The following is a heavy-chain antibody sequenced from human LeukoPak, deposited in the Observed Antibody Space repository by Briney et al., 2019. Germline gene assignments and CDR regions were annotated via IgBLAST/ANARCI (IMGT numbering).Heavy chain of an antibody. CDR1: GYTFTSYG. Sequence: ASVTVSCKASGYTFTSYGISWVRQAPGQGLEWMGWTSAYNGHTNYAHKLQDRVTLTTHTSTTTAYMELRSLRSDDTAVYYCARDSPVDYDFWSGYPNPYYGMDVWGQGTTVTVSS. V-gene: IGHV1-18*01. J-gene: IGHJ6*02. CDR2: TSAYNGHT. D-gene: IGHD3-3*01. CDR3: ARDSPVDYDFWSGYPNPYYGMDV.